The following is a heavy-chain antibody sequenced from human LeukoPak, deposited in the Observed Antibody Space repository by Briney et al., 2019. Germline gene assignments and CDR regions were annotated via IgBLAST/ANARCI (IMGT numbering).Heavy chain of an antibody. Sequence: GGSLRLSCAASGFTFSNYWMSWVRQAPGKGLEWVANIKQDGSEKYYVDSVKGRFTISRDNAKNSPYLQMNSLRAEDTAVYYCARDRWGYSYGGDWGQGTLVTVSS. J-gene: IGHJ4*02. CDR1: GFTFSNYW. D-gene: IGHD5-18*01. V-gene: IGHV3-7*01. CDR3: ARDRWGYSYGGD. CDR2: IKQDGSEK.